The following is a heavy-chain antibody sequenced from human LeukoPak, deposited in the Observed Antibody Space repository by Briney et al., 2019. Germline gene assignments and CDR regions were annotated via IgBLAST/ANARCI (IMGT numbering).Heavy chain of an antibody. D-gene: IGHD3-22*01. CDR2: ISSSSSYI. CDR1: GFTFSDYA. V-gene: IGHV3-21*01. CDR3: AREPLTTAYDY. J-gene: IGHJ4*02. Sequence: GGPLRLSCAASGFTFSDYAMSWVRQAPGKGLEWVSSISSSSSYIYYADSVKGRFTISRDNAKNSLYLQMNSLRAEDTAVYYCAREPLTTAYDYWGQGTLVTVSS.